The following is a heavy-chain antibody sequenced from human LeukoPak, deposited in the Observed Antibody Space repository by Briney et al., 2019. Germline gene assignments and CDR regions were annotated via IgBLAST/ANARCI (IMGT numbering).Heavy chain of an antibody. CDR1: GFTFSSYG. CDR3: ARGPSSGYYYYYYMDV. Sequence: GGSLRLSCAASGFTFSSYGMSWVRQAPGKGLEWVSSISSSSSYIYYADSVKGRFTISRDNAKNSLYLQMNSLRAEDTAVYYCARGPSSGYYYYYYMDVWGKGTTVTVSS. J-gene: IGHJ6*03. V-gene: IGHV3-21*01. D-gene: IGHD6-25*01. CDR2: ISSSSSYI.